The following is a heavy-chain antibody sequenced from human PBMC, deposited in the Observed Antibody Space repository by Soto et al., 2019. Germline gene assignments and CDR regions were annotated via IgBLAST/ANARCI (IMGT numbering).Heavy chain of an antibody. D-gene: IGHD6-6*01. CDR2: IRWNGGSI. J-gene: IGHJ6*02. Sequence: SLRLACASSGFTFDDYAMHCVRQSPGKGLEWVSGIRWNGGSIGYADSVKGRFTISRDNAKNSLYLQMNSLRPEDSALYYCVKEQIKYQYYGMDVWGQGTTVTVSS. CDR3: VKEQIKYQYYGMDV. CDR1: GFTFDDYA. V-gene: IGHV3-9*01.